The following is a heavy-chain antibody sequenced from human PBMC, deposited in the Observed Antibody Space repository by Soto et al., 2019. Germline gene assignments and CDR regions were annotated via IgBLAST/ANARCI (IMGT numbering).Heavy chain of an antibody. D-gene: IGHD3-16*01. V-gene: IGHV1-18*01. Sequence: QVQLVQSGAEVKKPGASVKVSCKASGYTFTSYGISWVRQAPGQWLEWMGWINPYNGNTNYAQKLQGRVTMTTATSTNTAYVELRSLRSDDTAVYYCARDCFGIEYWGQGTLVTVSS. CDR3: ARDCFGIEY. J-gene: IGHJ4*02. CDR2: INPYNGNT. CDR1: GYTFTSYG.